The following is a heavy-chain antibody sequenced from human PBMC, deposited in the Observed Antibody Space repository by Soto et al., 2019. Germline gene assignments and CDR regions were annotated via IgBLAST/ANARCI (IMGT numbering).Heavy chain of an antibody. D-gene: IGHD6-6*01. V-gene: IGHV3-30-3*01. CDR2: ISYDGSNK. Sequence: QVQLVESGGGVVQPGRSLRLSCAASGFTFSSYAMHWVRQAPGKGLEWVAVISYDGSNKYYADSVKGRFTISRDNSKNTLYLQMNSLRAEDTAVYYCARDGSRTGRRLSGIAAHLLGTHFDYWGQGTLVTVSS. CDR1: GFTFSSYA. CDR3: ARDGSRTGRRLSGIAAHLLGTHFDY. J-gene: IGHJ4*02.